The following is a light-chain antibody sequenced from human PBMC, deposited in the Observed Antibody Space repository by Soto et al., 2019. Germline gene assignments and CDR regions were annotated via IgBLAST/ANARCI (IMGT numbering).Light chain of an antibody. Sequence: EIVLTQSPGTLSLSPGERDTLSCRASQSVTSSYLAWYQQKPGQAPRLLIYGASSRATGIPDRFSGGGSGTDFTLTISRLEPEDFAVYYCQQYGRSPLTFGGGTKVDIK. J-gene: IGKJ4*01. CDR3: QQYGRSPLT. V-gene: IGKV3-20*01. CDR1: QSVTSSY. CDR2: GAS.